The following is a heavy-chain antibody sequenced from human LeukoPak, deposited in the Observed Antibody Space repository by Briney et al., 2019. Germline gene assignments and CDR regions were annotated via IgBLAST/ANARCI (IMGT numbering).Heavy chain of an antibody. CDR2: IYYSGST. CDR1: GGSIRSSSYY. V-gene: IGHV4-39*01. Sequence: SETLSLTCTVSGGSIRSSSYYWGWIRQPPGKGLEWIGSIYYSGSTYYNPSLKSRVIISVDTSKNQFSLKLSSVTAADTAEYYCASLRERSYYARGFDYWGQGTLVTASS. CDR3: ASLRERSYYARGFDY. J-gene: IGHJ4*02. D-gene: IGHD1-26*01.